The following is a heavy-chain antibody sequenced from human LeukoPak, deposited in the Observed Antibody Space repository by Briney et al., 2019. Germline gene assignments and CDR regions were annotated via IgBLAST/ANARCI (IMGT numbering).Heavy chain of an antibody. CDR1: GGSFSGYY. V-gene: IGHV4-34*01. Sequence: SETLSLTCAVYGGSFSGYYWSWIRQPPGKGLEWIGEINHSGSTNYNPSLKSRVTISGDTSKNQFSLKLSSVTAADTAVYYCARSFRVGAVYYYYYMDVWGKGTTVTVSS. CDR2: INHSGST. D-gene: IGHD1-26*01. J-gene: IGHJ6*03. CDR3: ARSFRVGAVYYYYYMDV.